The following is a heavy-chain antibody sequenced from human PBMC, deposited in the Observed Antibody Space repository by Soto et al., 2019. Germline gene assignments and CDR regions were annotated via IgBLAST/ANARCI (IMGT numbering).Heavy chain of an antibody. CDR2: IYYSGST. Sequence: QLQLQESGPGLVRPSETLSLTCTVSGGSISSSTYYWGWIRQPPGRGLEWIGSIYYSGSTYHNPSLKSRVTISVDTSKNQFSLKLSSVTAADTAVYYCARQYSSAFYFDYWGQGTLVTVSS. CDR3: ARQYSSAFYFDY. J-gene: IGHJ4*02. V-gene: IGHV4-39*01. CDR1: GGSISSSTYY. D-gene: IGHD5-18*01.